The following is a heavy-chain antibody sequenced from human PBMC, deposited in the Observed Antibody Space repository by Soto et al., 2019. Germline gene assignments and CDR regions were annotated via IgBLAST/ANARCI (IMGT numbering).Heavy chain of an antibody. CDR3: ARTRYYDILTGYSPYGWFDP. CDR1: GGSISSGGYY. D-gene: IGHD3-9*01. V-gene: IGHV4-31*03. J-gene: IGHJ5*02. Sequence: LSLTCTVSGGSISSGGYYWSWIRQHPGKGLEWIGYIYYSGSTYYNPSLKSRVTISVDTSKNQFSLKLSSVTAADTAVYYCARTRYYDILTGYSPYGWFDPWGQGTLVTVSS. CDR2: IYYSGST.